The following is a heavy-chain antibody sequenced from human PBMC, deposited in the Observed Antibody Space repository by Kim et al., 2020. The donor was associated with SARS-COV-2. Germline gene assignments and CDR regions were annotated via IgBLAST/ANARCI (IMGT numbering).Heavy chain of an antibody. J-gene: IGHJ6*02. Sequence: SETLSLTCAVYGGSFSGYYWSWIRQPPGKGLEWIGEINHSGSTNYNPSLKSRVTISVDTSKNQFSLKLSSMTAADTAVYYCARGSVYYGSGSYPNVWGQGTTVTVSS. CDR2: INHSGST. CDR1: GGSFSGYY. D-gene: IGHD3-10*01. CDR3: ARGSVYYGSGSYPNV. V-gene: IGHV4-34*01.